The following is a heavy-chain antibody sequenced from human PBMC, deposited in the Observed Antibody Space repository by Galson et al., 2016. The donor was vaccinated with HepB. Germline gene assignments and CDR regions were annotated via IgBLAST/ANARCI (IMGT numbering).Heavy chain of an antibody. Sequence: SLRLSCAASGFTFNNYGMTWVRQAPGKGLEVVSSISRSGDSTDYADSVKGRFTISRDNSKNTLSLQMNSLRAEDTAVYYCAKDPGRYGDYVFYYYGMDVWGKGTTVTVSS. V-gene: IGHV3-23*01. CDR1: GFTFNNYG. CDR2: ISRSGDST. J-gene: IGHJ6*04. D-gene: IGHD4-17*01. CDR3: AKDPGRYGDYVFYYYGMDV.